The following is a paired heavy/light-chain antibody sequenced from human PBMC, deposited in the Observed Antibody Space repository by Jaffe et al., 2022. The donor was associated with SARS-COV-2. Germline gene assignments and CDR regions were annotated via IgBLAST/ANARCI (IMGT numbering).Light chain of an antibody. Sequence: EIVMTQSPATLSVSPGERATLSCRASQSVGSHVAWYQQKLGQAPRLLIYGASTRATGIPARFSGSGSGTEFTLTISSLQSEDYAVYYCQQYNNWPPYTFGQGTKLDVK. V-gene: IGKV3-15*01. CDR3: QQYNNWPPYT. CDR2: GAS. CDR1: QSVGSH. J-gene: IGKJ2*01.
Heavy chain of an antibody. V-gene: IGHV3-23*01. Sequence: EVQLLESGGGLAQPGGSLRLSCVVSGFTFRRYAMTWVRQAPGKGLEWVSGIDTSGGGRHYVDSVKGRFTISRDNSKSTLYLEMSNLSADDTAVYYCAKVWGSSVADPSDLWGQGTLVTVSS. J-gene: IGHJ5*02. CDR2: IDTSGGGR. D-gene: IGHD3-16*01. CDR1: GFTFRRYA. CDR3: AKVWGSSVADPSDL.